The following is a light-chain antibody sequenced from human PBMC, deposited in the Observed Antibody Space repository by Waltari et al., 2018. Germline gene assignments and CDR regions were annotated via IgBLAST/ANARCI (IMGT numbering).Light chain of an antibody. J-gene: IGKJ1*01. CDR3: LQYNSYPWT. CDR1: QSSVVW. V-gene: IGKV1-5*03. CDR2: KAS. Sequence: IQLTHSPSTLSASVGDGVTITFRASQSSVVWLDLYQQKPGKAPRLLIYKASYLESGVPSRFSGSASGTAFTLTISSLQADDFATYYCLQYNSYPWTFGQGPTVEIK.